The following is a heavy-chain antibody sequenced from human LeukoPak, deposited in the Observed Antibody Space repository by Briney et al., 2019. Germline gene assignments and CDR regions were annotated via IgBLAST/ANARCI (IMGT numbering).Heavy chain of an antibody. CDR1: GGSFSGYY. CDR2: INRGGST. J-gene: IGHJ4*02. Sequence: PSETLSLTCAVYGGSFSGYYWSWIRQPPGKGLEWIGEINRGGSTNYNPSLKNRVTMSVDMSKNQFSLKLSSVTAADTAVYYCARGYGSGSYYEYWGQGTLVTVSS. D-gene: IGHD3-10*01. V-gene: IGHV4-34*01. CDR3: ARGYGSGSYYEY.